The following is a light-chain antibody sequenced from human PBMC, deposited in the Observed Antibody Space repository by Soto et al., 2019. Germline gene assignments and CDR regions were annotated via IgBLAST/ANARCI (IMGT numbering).Light chain of an antibody. CDR2: DAS. CDR3: QQYDNLPLT. Sequence: DIQLAQSPSFLSSSLVDIVTSTCQASQDVSNYLNWYQQKPGKAPNLLIYDASNLETGVPSRFSGSGSGTDFTFTISSLQPEDIATYYCQQYDNLPLTFGPGTKVD. J-gene: IGKJ3*01. CDR1: QDVSNY. V-gene: IGKV1-33*01.